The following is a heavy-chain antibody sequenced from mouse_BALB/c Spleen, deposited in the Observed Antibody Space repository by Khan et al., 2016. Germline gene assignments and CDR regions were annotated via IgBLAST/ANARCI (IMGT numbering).Heavy chain of an antibody. CDR2: INPGSGGT. CDR1: GYAFTNYL. J-gene: IGHJ4*01. V-gene: IGHV1-54*01. CDR3: ARYDGNYYAMDY. D-gene: IGHD2-3*01. Sequence: QVRLQQSGAELVRPGTSVKVSCKASGYAFTNYLIEWVKQRPGQGLEWIGVINPGSGGTNYNEKFKGKAILTADKSSSTAYMQLSSLTSDDSAVYCCARYDGNYYAMDYWGQGTSVTVSS.